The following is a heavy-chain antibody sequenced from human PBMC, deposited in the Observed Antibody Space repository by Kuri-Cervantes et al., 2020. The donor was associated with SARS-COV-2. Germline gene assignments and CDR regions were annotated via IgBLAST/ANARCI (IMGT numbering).Heavy chain of an antibody. CDR1: GFTFSSYA. CDR2: ISGSGGST. V-gene: IGHV3-23*01. D-gene: IGHD6-13*01. CDR3: AKDIIAAAGMTIDY. Sequence: ETLSLTCAASGFTFSSYAMSWVRQAPGKGLEWVSAISGSGGSTYYADSVKGRFTISRDNSKNTLYLQMNSLRAEDTAVYYCAKDIIAAAGMTIDYWGQGTLVTVSS. J-gene: IGHJ4*02.